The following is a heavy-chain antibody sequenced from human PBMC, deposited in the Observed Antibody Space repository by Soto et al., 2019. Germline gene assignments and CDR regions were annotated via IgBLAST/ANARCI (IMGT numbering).Heavy chain of an antibody. CDR1: GGSIPSGGYY. CDR2: IYFNENT. Sequence: SETLSLTCSVSGGSIPSGGYYWSWVRQRPGKGLEWIGYIYFNENTYYNPSLKTRVTISVGTSKSQFSLKLNSVTAADSAVYYCARQITMVRGIDFWGQGISVTVS. D-gene: IGHD3-10*01. CDR3: ARQITMVRGIDF. V-gene: IGHV4-31*03. J-gene: IGHJ4*02.